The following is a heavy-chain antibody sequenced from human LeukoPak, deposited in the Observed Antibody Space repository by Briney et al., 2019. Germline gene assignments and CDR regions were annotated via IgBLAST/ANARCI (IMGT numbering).Heavy chain of an antibody. D-gene: IGHD1-1*01. CDR3: ATDRLEIYALHI. J-gene: IGHJ3*02. V-gene: IGHV1-24*01. CDR1: GYSLSDLS. CDR2: FEPEEGEHGET. Sequence: ASVKVSCRVSGYSLSDLSIHWVRHVPGKGLEWMGGFEPEEGEHGETIYAQKFEGRLTLTEDTATNTAYMELVSLTSADTAVYCCATDRLEIYALHIWGQGTVVTVSS.